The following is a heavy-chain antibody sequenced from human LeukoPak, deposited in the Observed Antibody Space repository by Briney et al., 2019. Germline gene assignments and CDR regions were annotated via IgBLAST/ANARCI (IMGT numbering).Heavy chain of an antibody. CDR3: ARDFGSGSWPDY. Sequence: ASVKVSCKASGYTFTGYYMHWVRQAPGQGLEWMGWINPNSGGTNYAQKFQGRVTMTRDTSISTAYMELSRLRSGDTAVYYCARDFGSGSWPDYWGQGTLVTVSS. D-gene: IGHD3-10*01. J-gene: IGHJ4*02. CDR2: INPNSGGT. CDR1: GYTFTGYY. V-gene: IGHV1-2*02.